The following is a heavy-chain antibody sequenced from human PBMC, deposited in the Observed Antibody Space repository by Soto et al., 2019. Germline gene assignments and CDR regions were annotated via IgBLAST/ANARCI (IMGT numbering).Heavy chain of an antibody. CDR3: ARPDCISSSCYYYYYYVMDV. Sequence: QVQLVQSGAEVKKPGSSVKVSCKASGDTFSSYAISWVRQAPGQGLEWMGGIIPFFDTANYAQQFQGRVTITSDESTSKAYMELSSLRSEDTAVNYCARPDCISSSCYYYYYYVMDVWGQETTVTVCS. V-gene: IGHV1-69*05. CDR1: GDTFSSYA. D-gene: IGHD2-2*01. J-gene: IGHJ6*02. CDR2: IIPFFDTA.